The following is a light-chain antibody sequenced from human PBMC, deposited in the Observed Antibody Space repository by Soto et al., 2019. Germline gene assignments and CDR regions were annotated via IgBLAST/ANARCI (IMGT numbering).Light chain of an antibody. Sequence: EIVMTQSPATLSVSPGERATLSCRASQSVNNNLAWYQQKPGQAPRLLIYGASTMPTGIPASLSGSGSGPVFTLKTGSLQSEDIAVYQCQQFTDWPPLWTFGQGTKLESK. J-gene: IGKJ2*02. CDR2: GAS. CDR1: QSVNNN. CDR3: QQFTDWPPLWT. V-gene: IGKV3-15*01.